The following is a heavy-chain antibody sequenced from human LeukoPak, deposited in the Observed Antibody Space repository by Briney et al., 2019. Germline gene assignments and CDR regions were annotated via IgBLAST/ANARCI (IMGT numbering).Heavy chain of an antibody. J-gene: IGHJ4*02. CDR2: ISGSGGST. Sequence: GGSLRLSCAASGFTFSSYAMSWVRQAPGKGLEWVSAISGSGGSTYYADSVKGRFTISRDNSKNTLYLQMNSLRAEDTAVYYCAKVLYYDILTGYSPVGYWGQGTLVTVSS. CDR1: GFTFSSYA. CDR3: AKVLYYDILTGYSPVGY. V-gene: IGHV3-23*01. D-gene: IGHD3-9*01.